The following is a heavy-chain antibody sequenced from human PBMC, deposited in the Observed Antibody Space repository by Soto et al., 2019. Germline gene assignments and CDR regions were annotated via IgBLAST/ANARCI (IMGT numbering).Heavy chain of an antibody. CDR3: ASGDCTNGVCYAFDN. CDR1: GYTFTSYG. V-gene: IGHV1-18*01. CDR2: ISAYNGNT. Sequence: DSVKVSCKASGYTFTSYGISWGRQAPGQGLEWMGWISAYNGNTKYAQKLQGRVTMTTDTSTSTADMELRSLRTDDTAVYYCASGDCTNGVCYAFDNWGQGTMVTVSS. J-gene: IGHJ3*02. D-gene: IGHD2-8*01.